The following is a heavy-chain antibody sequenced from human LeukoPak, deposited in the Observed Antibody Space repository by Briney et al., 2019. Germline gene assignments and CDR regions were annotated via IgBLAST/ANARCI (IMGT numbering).Heavy chain of an antibody. CDR1: GFTFSSYS. D-gene: IGHD6-13*01. CDR2: ISSSSSTI. CDR3: ARDRIEQQRTLGRSTSYYNYYYMDV. V-gene: IGHV3-48*01. Sequence: GGSLRLSCADSGFTFSSYSMNSVRQAPGKGLERVSYISSSSSTIYYADSVKGGFTISRDNAKNSLYLEMNSLRAEDTAVYYCARDRIEQQRTLGRSTSYYNYYYMDVWGKGTTVTVSS. J-gene: IGHJ6*03.